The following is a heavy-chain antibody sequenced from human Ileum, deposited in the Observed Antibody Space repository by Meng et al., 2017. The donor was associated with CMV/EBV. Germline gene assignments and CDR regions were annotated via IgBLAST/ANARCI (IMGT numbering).Heavy chain of an antibody. J-gene: IGHJ4*02. CDR1: GDSIDSGDYS. Sequence: QVQLQESGPGLVNPSQTLSLTCSVSGDSIDSGDYSRNWVRQPPGKGLEWIGYIYYNGNAYYNPSLKSQVTISVDTSKNQFSLRLKSVTAADSAVYFCARGGIFRGLDYWGQGTLVTVSS. CDR3: ARGGIFRGLDY. D-gene: IGHD3-10*01. V-gene: IGHV4-30-4*08. CDR2: IYYNGNA.